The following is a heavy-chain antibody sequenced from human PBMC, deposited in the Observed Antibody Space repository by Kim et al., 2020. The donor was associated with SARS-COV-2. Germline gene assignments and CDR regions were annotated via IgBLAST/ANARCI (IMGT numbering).Heavy chain of an antibody. Sequence: SETLSLTCTVSGGSISSGHYYWTWIRQPPGKGLEWIGYIDYSGGTYYNPSLKSRVTVSVDTSKTQFSLSLSSVTAADTAVYFCARGNSYYYEIIWGQGTLVTVSS. J-gene: IGHJ4*02. D-gene: IGHD3-22*01. CDR3: ARGNSYYYEII. V-gene: IGHV4-30-4*01. CDR2: IDYSGGT. CDR1: GGSISSGHYY.